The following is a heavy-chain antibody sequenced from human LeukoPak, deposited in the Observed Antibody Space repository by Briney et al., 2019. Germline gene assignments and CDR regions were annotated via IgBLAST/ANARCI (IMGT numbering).Heavy chain of an antibody. D-gene: IGHD6-13*01. CDR2: ISTSSSYI. J-gene: IGHJ5*02. CDR1: GFTFSSYS. V-gene: IGHV3-21*01. Sequence: GGSLRLSCAAYGFTFSSYSMNWVRQAPGKGLEWVSFISTSSSYIYYADSVKGRFTISRDNAKNSLYLEMNSLRAEDTAVYYCARDRRQQLVLPSYNWFDPWGQGTLVTVSS. CDR3: ARDRRQQLVLPSYNWFDP.